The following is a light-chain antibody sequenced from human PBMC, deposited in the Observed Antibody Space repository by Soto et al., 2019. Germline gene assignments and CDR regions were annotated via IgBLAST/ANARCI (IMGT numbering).Light chain of an antibody. Sequence: QSALTQPASVSGSHGQSITISCTGTSSDVGGYNYVSWYQQHPGRAPKLMIYDVSNRPSGVSNRFSGSKSCNTASLTISGPQAEDEADYYCSSYTSSSTPYVFATGTKLTVL. CDR3: SSYTSSSTPYV. J-gene: IGLJ1*01. CDR1: SSDVGGYNY. CDR2: DVS. V-gene: IGLV2-14*01.